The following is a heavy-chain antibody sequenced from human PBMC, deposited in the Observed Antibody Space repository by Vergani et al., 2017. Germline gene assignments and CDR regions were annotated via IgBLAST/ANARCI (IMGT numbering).Heavy chain of an antibody. J-gene: IGHJ6*02. CDR3: AMNYNFWSGYFPYYGMDV. D-gene: IGHD3-3*01. CDR2: INQDGSEE. CDR1: GFTFSSYW. Sequence: EVQLVESGGGLVQPGGSLRLSCATSGFTFSSYWMSWVLQAPGKGLEWVANINQDGSEEYYVDSVKGRFTISRDNAKNSLYLQMNSLSAEDTAVYFCAMNYNFWSGYFPYYGMDVWGQGTTVTVSS. V-gene: IGHV3-7*01.